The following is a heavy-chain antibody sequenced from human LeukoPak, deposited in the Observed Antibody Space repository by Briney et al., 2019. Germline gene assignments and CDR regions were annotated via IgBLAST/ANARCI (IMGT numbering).Heavy chain of an antibody. J-gene: IGHJ3*02. V-gene: IGHV3-11*01. D-gene: IGHD3-3*01. CDR2: ISSSGSTI. CDR3: ARSPVFYDFWSGYAFDI. Sequence: PGGSLRLSCAASGFTFSDYYMSWIRQAPGKGLEWVSYISSSGSTIYYADSVKGRFTISRDNAKNSLYLQMNSLRAEDTAVYYCARSPVFYDFWSGYAFDIWGQRTMVTVSS. CDR1: GFTFSDYY.